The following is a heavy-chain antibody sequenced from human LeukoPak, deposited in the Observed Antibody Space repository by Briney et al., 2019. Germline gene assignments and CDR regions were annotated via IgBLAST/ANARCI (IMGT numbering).Heavy chain of an antibody. J-gene: IGHJ2*01. Sequence: GASVKVSCKAAGYSFTDYYIHWLRQAPGQGLEWVAWINPDSGDTNYAQKFQVRVTMTRDTSINTVYMELSWLRSDDTALYYCARPKVGSDWYFDLWGRGTLVTVSS. D-gene: IGHD1-26*01. CDR1: GYSFTDYY. CDR3: ARPKVGSDWYFDL. CDR2: INPDSGDT. V-gene: IGHV1-2*02.